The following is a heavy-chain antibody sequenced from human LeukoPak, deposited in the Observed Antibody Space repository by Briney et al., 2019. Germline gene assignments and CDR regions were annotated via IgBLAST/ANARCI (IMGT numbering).Heavy chain of an antibody. CDR1: GFTFTSSA. CDR2: IFVGSGNT. V-gene: IGHV1-58*01. J-gene: IGHJ4*02. Sequence: TSVTVSCKASGFTFTSSAVQWVRQARGQRHEWIGWIFVGSGNTNYAQKFQERVTITRDMSTSTPYMELSSLRSEDTAVYYCAASPDYYDSSGYSYYFDYWGQGTLVTVSS. CDR3: AASPDYYDSSGYSYYFDY. D-gene: IGHD3-22*01.